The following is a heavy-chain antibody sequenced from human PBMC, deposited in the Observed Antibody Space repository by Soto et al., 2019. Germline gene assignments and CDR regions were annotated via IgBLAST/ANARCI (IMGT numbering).Heavy chain of an antibody. CDR1: GGSLSSYY. J-gene: IGHJ6*03. CDR2: IYYSGST. Sequence: SETLSLTCTVSGGSLSSYYWSWIRQPPGKGLEWIGYIYYSGSTNYNPSLKSRVTISVDTSKNQFSLKLSSVTAADTAVYYCARDSLGYDFWSGYYGDYCYMDVWGKGTTVTVSS. D-gene: IGHD3-3*01. CDR3: ARDSLGYDFWSGYYGDYCYMDV. V-gene: IGHV4-59*01.